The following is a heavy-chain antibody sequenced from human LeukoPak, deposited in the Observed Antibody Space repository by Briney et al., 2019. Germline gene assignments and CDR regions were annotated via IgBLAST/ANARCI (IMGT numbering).Heavy chain of an antibody. V-gene: IGHV3-23*01. CDR1: GFTFSSYA. CDR2: ISGSGGST. Sequence: GGSLRLSCAASGFTFSSYAMSWVRQAPGKELEWASAISGSGGSTYYADSVKGRFTISRDNSKNTLYLQMNSLRAEDTAVYYCARMVRKNSNWFDPWGQGTLVTVSS. CDR3: ARMVRKNSNWFDP. D-gene: IGHD3-10*01. J-gene: IGHJ5*02.